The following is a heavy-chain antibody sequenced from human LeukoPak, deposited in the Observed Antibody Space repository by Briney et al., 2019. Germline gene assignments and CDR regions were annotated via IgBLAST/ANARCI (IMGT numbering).Heavy chain of an antibody. D-gene: IGHD3-3*01. CDR3: TATLLEWLPHFDY. V-gene: IGHV3-15*01. J-gene: IGHJ4*02. CDR1: GFTFSNAW. CDR2: IKSKTDGGTT. Sequence: GGSLRLSCAASGFTFSNAWMSWVRQAPGKGLEWVGRIKSKTDGGTTDYAAPVKGRFTISRDDSKNTLYLQMNSLKTEDTAVYYRTATLLEWLPHFDYWGQGTLVTVSS.